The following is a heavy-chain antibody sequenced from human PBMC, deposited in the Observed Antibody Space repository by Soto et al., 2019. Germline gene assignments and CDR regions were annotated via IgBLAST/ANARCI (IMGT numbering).Heavy chain of an antibody. CDR3: AKDRRQDCSSTSCYVEYSYGYGD. J-gene: IGHJ4*02. Sequence: GGSLRLSCAASGFTFSSYGMHWVRQAPGKGLEWVAVISYDGSNKYYADSVKGRFTISRDNSKNTLYLQMNSLRAEDTAVYYCAKDRRQDCSSTSCYVEYSYGYGDWGQGTLVTVSS. CDR1: GFTFSSYG. V-gene: IGHV3-30*18. CDR2: ISYDGSNK. D-gene: IGHD2-2*01.